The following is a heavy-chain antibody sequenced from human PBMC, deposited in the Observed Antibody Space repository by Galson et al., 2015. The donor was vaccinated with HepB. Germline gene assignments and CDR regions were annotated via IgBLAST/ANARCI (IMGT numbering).Heavy chain of an antibody. CDR3: ARGHSSSWDPSGTWYGMDV. Sequence: TLSLTCTVSGGSISSYYWSWIRQPPGKGLEWIGYIYHSGSTNYNPSLKSRVTISVDTPKNQFSLKLSSVTAADTAVYYCARGHSSSWDPSGTWYGMDVWGQGTTVTVSS. D-gene: IGHD6-13*01. J-gene: IGHJ6*02. CDR1: GGSISSYY. CDR2: IYHSGST. V-gene: IGHV4-59*01.